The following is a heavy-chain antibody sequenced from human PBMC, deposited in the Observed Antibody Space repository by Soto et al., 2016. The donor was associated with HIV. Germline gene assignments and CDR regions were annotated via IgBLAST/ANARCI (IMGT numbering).Heavy chain of an antibody. CDR2: INPNSGGT. J-gene: IGHJ6*03. Sequence: QVQLVQSGAEVKKPGASVKVSCRASGYTFTGYYMHWVRQAPGQGLEWVGWINPNSGGTNYAQKFQGRVSMTRDTSISTAYMELKRLRSDDTAVYYCGRGNNWRYYYMDVWGKGTTVTVSS. V-gene: IGHV1-2*02. CDR3: GRGNNWRYYYMDV. CDR1: GYTFTGYY. D-gene: IGHD1-20*01.